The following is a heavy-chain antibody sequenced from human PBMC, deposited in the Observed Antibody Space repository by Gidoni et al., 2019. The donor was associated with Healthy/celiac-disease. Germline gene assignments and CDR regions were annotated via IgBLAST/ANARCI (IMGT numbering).Heavy chain of an antibody. CDR2: ISAYTGNT. CDR3: ARDWGEGDLNDY. D-gene: IGHD2-21*02. CDR1: GCTFTSYG. J-gene: IGHJ4*02. Sequence: QVQLVQSGAEVKKPGASVKVYCKASGCTFTSYGSSWVRPAPGQGLEWMGWISAYTGNTNYAQKLQGRVTMTTDTSTSTAYMELRSLRSDDTAVYYCARDWGEGDLNDYWGQGTLVTVSS. V-gene: IGHV1-18*01.